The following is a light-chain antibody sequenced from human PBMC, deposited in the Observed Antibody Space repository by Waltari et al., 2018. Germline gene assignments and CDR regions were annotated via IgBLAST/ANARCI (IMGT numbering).Light chain of an antibody. J-gene: IGKJ2*01. Sequence: EIVLTQSPATLSLSPGDRATLSCRASQCVSSYLAWYQQKPGQAPRLLIYDASNRATGIPARFSGSGSGTDFTLTISSLEPEDFAVYYCQQRSNWPRGTFGQGTKLEIK. V-gene: IGKV3-11*01. CDR3: QQRSNWPRGT. CDR2: DAS. CDR1: QCVSSY.